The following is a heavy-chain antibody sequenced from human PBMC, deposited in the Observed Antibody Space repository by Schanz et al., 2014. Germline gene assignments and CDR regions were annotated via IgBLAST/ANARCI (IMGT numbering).Heavy chain of an antibody. CDR1: GFTFNTYL. V-gene: IGHV3-7*01. CDR2: ISEDGSEK. CDR3: ARDKGGYYPFDY. D-gene: IGHD3-3*01. J-gene: IGHJ4*02. Sequence: VRVVESGGALVLPGGSLRLSCDGSGFTFNTYLMGWVRQVPGKGLEWVATISEDGSEKNYGDSVKGRFAVSRDNSKNSVDLQMNSLRAEDTAVYYCARDKGGYYPFDYWGQGTLVTVSS.